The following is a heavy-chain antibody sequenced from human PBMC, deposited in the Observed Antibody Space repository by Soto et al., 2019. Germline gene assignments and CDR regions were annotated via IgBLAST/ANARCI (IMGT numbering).Heavy chain of an antibody. CDR3: AREQQLGHVKSFDH. J-gene: IGHJ4*02. CDR1: GVSVSNGSYY. V-gene: IGHV4-61*01. D-gene: IGHD6-13*01. Sequence: QVRLQESGPGLVKPSETLSLTCTVSGVSVSNGSYYWSWIRQPPGKGLEWIGYIYYSGSTNYNPSLKSRVTISVDTSKNQFSLKLYSVTATDTAIYYCAREQQLGHVKSFDHWGQGTLVTVSS. CDR2: IYYSGST.